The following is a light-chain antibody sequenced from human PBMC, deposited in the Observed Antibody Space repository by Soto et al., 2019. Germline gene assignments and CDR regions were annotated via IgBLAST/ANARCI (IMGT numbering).Light chain of an antibody. V-gene: IGLV1-44*01. CDR3: AACDDSPHAPYV. CDR2: SNN. J-gene: IGLJ1*01. Sequence: QSALTQPPSASGTPGQRVTISCSGSSSNIGSNTVNWYQQLPGTAPKLLIYSNNQRPSGVPDRFSGSKSGTSASLAISGLQSEDEADYYCAACDDSPHAPYVFGPGTKVTDL. CDR1: SSNIGSNT.